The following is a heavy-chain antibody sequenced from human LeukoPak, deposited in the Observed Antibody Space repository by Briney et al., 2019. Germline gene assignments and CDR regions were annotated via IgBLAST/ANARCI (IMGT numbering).Heavy chain of an antibody. J-gene: IGHJ5*02. CDR2: IYYSGST. CDR3: ARGEDIVVVPAAINWFDP. CDR1: GGSISSSSYY. V-gene: IGHV4-39*07. Sequence: SETLSLTCTVSGGSISSSSYYWGWIRQPPGKGLEWIGSIYYSGSTYYNPSLKSRVTISVDTSKNQFSLKLSSVTAADTAVYYCARGEDIVVVPAAINWFDPWGQGTLVTVSS. D-gene: IGHD2-2*01.